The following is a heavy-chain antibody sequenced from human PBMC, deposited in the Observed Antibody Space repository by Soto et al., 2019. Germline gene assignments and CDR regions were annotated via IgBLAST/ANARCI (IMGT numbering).Heavy chain of an antibody. CDR3: ASSPGSYYRYFQH. Sequence: PGESLKISCKGSGYSFTSYWIGWVRQMPGKGLEWMWIIYPGDSDTRYSPSFQGQVTISADKSISTAYLQWSSLKASDTAMYYCASSPGSYYRYFQHWGQGTLVTVSS. CDR2: IYPGDSDT. V-gene: IGHV5-51*01. CDR1: GYSFTSYW. D-gene: IGHD1-26*01. J-gene: IGHJ1*01.